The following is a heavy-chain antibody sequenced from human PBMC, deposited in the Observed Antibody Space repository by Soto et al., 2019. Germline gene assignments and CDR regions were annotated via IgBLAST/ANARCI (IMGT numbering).Heavy chain of an antibody. CDR3: ASSGIVGREVNTWFDP. J-gene: IGHJ5*02. CDR2: ISYRGST. CDR1: AGSITTSY. D-gene: IGHD3-22*01. V-gene: IGHV4-59*01. Sequence: KPSETLSLTCTVSAGSITTSYWSWIRQPLGKALEWIGYISYRGSTNYNPSLKSRLTISIDTSKSQISLKLTSMTTADTAVHYCASSGIVGREVNTWFDPWGQGTLVTVSS.